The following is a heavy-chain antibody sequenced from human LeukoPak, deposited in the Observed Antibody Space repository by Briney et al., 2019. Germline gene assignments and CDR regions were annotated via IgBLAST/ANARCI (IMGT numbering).Heavy chain of an antibody. CDR2: IYYSGST. CDR3: ARLVYRGWRENNWFDP. CDR1: GGSISSYY. V-gene: IGHV4-59*08. Sequence: SSETLSLTCTVSGGSISSYYWSWLRQPPGKGLEWIGDIYYSGSTNYNPSLKSRVTISVDTSKNQFSLKLSSVTAADTAVYYCARLVYRGWRENNWFDPWGQGTLVTVSS. D-gene: IGHD6-19*01. J-gene: IGHJ5*02.